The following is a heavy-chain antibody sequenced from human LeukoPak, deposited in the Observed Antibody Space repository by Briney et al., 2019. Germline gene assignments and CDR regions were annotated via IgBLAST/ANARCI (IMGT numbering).Heavy chain of an antibody. CDR3: ARATGTAGYYYFDY. Sequence: ASVTVSCTASEYTFTGHDINWVRQAAGQGPEWMGWMNPSLGHTGYAQQFQGRVAMTRDISIGTAYMELTNLRSEDTAIYYCARATGTAGYYYFDYWGQGALVTVSS. CDR1: EYTFTGHD. J-gene: IGHJ4*02. V-gene: IGHV1-8*01. D-gene: IGHD1-26*01. CDR2: MNPSLGHT.